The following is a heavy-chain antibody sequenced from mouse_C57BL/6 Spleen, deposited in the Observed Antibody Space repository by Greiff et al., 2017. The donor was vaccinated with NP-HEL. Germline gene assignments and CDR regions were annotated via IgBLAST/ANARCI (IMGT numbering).Heavy chain of an antibody. J-gene: IGHJ3*01. D-gene: IGHD2-4*01. V-gene: IGHV1-50*01. CDR2: IDPSDSYT. CDR3: ASPYYDYDGGFAY. CDR1: GYTFTSYW. Sequence: VQLQQPGAELVKPGASVKLSCKASGYTFTSYWMQWVKQRPGQGLEWIGEIDPSDSYTNYNQKFKGKATLTFDTSSSTAYMQLSSLTSEDSAVFYCASPYYDYDGGFAYWGQGTLVTVSA.